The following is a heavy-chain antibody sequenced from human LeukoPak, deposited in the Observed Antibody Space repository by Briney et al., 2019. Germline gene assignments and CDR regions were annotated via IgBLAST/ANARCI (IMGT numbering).Heavy chain of an antibody. J-gene: IGHJ5*02. CDR3: ARINPIVATPNWFDP. Sequence: GGSLRLSCAASGFTFSSYWMHWVRQAPGKGLVWVSRINSDGSSTSYADSVKGRFTISRDNAKNTLYLQMNSLRAEDTAVYYCARINPIVATPNWFDPWGQGTLVTVSS. CDR1: GFTFSSYW. D-gene: IGHD5-12*01. CDR2: INSDGSST. V-gene: IGHV3-74*01.